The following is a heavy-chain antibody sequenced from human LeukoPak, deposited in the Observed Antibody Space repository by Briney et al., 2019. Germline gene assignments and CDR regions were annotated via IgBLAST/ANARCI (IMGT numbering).Heavy chain of an antibody. J-gene: IGHJ4*02. CDR1: RLTFDEFA. V-gene: IGHV3-9*01. D-gene: IGHD6-19*01. CDR2: ISWKSGSK. CDR3: AKDNIRIVVAGTIDY. Sequence: GRSLRRSSPAPRLTFDEFAMHWARHAPRKGLDWVSGISWKSGSKGYAGSVKGRFTISRDNAKNALYLQMNSLRSEDTALYYCAKDNIRIVVAGTIDYWGQGTLVTVSS.